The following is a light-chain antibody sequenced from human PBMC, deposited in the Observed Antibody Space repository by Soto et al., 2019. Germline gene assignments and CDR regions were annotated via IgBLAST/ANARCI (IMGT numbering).Light chain of an antibody. CDR3: CSYAGSGTFV. V-gene: IGLV2-23*02. J-gene: IGLJ2*01. CDR2: GVN. Sequence: QSVLTQPDSVSGSPGQSIPISCTGTSSNIANYNLVSWYQQHPGKAPKLILYGVNKRPSGVSNRFSGSKSGNTASLTISGLQAEDEAAYYCCSYAGSGTFVFGGGTKVTVL. CDR1: SSNIANYNL.